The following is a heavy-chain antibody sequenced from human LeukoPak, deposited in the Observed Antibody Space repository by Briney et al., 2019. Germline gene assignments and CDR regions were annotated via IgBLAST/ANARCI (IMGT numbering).Heavy chain of an antibody. V-gene: IGHV1-8*03. CDR1: GYTFTSYD. Sequence: ASVKVSCKASGYTFTSYDINWVRQATGQGLEWMGWMNPNSGNTGYAQKFQGRVTITRNTSISTAYMELSSLRSEDTAVYYCARVPHRNWNDFDYWAREPWSPSPQ. CDR2: MNPNSGNT. J-gene: IGHJ4*02. CDR3: ARVPHRNWNDFDY. D-gene: IGHD1-1*01.